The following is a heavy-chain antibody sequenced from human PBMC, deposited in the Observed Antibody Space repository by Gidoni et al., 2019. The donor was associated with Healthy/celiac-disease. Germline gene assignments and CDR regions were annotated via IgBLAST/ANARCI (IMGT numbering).Heavy chain of an antibody. Sequence: QVQLVQSGAEVKKPGASVKVSCKASGYPFTSYDINWVRQATGQGLEWMGWMNPNSGNTGYAQKFQGRVTMTRNTSISTAYMELSSLRSEDTAVYYCARGIGGAAAGTRRYFQHWGQGTLVTVSS. CDR3: ARGIGGAAAGTRRYFQH. CDR2: MNPNSGNT. J-gene: IGHJ1*01. V-gene: IGHV1-8*01. D-gene: IGHD6-13*01. CDR1: GYPFTSYD.